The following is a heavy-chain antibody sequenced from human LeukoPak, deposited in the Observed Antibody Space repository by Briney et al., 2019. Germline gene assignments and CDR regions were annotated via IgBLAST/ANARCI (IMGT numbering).Heavy chain of an antibody. Sequence: PSETLSLTCTVSGGSISSSSHYWGWIRQPPGKGLEWIRSIYYSGYTYYNPSPKSRVTMSVDTSNNQFSLKVSSVTAADTAVYYCARDQGSYYGVDVWGQGTTVTVSS. J-gene: IGHJ6*02. CDR1: GGSISSSSHY. CDR3: ARDQGSYYGVDV. CDR2: IYYSGYT. V-gene: IGHV4-39*07.